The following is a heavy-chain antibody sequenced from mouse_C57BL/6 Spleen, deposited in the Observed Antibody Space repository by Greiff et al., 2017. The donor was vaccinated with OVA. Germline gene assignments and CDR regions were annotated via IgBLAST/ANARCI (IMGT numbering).Heavy chain of an antibody. V-gene: IGHV10-1*01. D-gene: IGHD2-3*01. CDR1: GFSFNTYA. J-gene: IGHJ4*01. CDR3: VRQPGGYYEDAMDY. CDR2: IRSKSNNYAT. Sequence: GGGLVQPKGSLKLSCAASGFSFNTYAMNWVRQAPGKGLEWVARIRSKSNNYATYYADSGKDRFTISRDDSESMLYLQMNNLKTEDTAMYYCVRQPGGYYEDAMDYWGQGTSVTVSS.